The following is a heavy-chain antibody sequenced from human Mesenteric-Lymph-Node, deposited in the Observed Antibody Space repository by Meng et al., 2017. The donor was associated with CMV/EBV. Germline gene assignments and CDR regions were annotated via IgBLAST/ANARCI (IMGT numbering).Heavy chain of an antibody. CDR2: MSYSGST. J-gene: IGHJ4*02. CDR1: CGSFRSSP. Sequence: QVRPHDSGPGLVQPSPTLSLSCTVSCGSFRSSPWSWFRRPPGKGLEWVGYMSYSGSTNYNPSLKSRITMSLNTSKNQFSRELSSVTAADTAVYYCGRDNWGSIDYWGQGTLVTVSS. V-gene: IGHV4-59*13. D-gene: IGHD7-27*01. CDR3: GRDNWGSIDY.